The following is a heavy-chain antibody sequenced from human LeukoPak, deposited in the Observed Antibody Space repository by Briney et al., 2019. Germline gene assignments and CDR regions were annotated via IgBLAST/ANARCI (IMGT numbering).Heavy chain of an antibody. CDR1: GFTFSSYA. CDR2: IAYDGSNK. V-gene: IGHV3-30*04. D-gene: IGHD3-10*01. CDR3: ARTPQRITMVRGLSNYFDY. Sequence: TGGSLRLSCAASGFTFSSYAMHWVRQAPGKGREWVAVIAYDGSNKYYADSVKGRFTISRDNSKNTLYLQMNSLRAEDTAVYYCARTPQRITMVRGLSNYFDYWGQGTLVTVSS. J-gene: IGHJ4*02.